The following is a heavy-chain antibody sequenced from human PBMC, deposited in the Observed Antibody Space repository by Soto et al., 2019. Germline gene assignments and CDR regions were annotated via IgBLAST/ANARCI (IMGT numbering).Heavy chain of an antibody. CDR1: GGSISTVGHY. D-gene: IGHD1-1*01. J-gene: IGHJ4*02. CDR2: IYPTGST. Sequence: SETLSLTCSVSGGSISTVGHYWTWIRQPPGKGLEWIGSIYPTGSTYYSKSLRSRLTMSVDTSKSQVSLRLSSVTAADTAVYYCARATGTLRSRNCDYWGQGSLVTVSS. CDR3: ARATGTLRSRNCDY. V-gene: IGHV4-31*03.